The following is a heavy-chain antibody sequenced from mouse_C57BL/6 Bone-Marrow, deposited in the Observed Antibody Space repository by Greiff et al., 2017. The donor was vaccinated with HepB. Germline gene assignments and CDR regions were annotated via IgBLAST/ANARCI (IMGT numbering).Heavy chain of an antibody. CDR2: IYPRSGNT. Sequence: VQGVESGAELARPGASVKLSCKASGYTFTSYGISWVKQRTGQGLEWIGEIYPRSGNTYYNEKFKGKATLTADKSSSTAYMELRSLTSEDSAVYFCARQAYYYGSGAYWGQGTLVTVSA. D-gene: IGHD1-1*01. CDR3: ARQAYYYGSGAY. J-gene: IGHJ3*01. V-gene: IGHV1-81*01. CDR1: GYTFTSYG.